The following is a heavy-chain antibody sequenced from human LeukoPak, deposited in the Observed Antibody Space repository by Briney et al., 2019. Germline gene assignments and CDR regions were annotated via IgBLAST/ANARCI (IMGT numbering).Heavy chain of an antibody. V-gene: IGHV3-21*01. CDR3: ARARTGGTWSFDP. J-gene: IGHJ5*02. Sequence: GSLRLSCAASGFTFRIYSMNWVRQAPGKGLEWVSYITASGAYIYYADSVKGRFTISRDNAKDSLYLQMDSLRAEDTSIYFCARARTGGTWSFDPWGQGTLVTVSS. CDR2: ITASGAYI. D-gene: IGHD2-15*01. CDR1: GFTFRIYS.